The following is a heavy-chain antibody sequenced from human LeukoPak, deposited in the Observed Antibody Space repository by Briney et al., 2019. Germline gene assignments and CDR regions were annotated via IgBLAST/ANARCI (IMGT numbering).Heavy chain of an antibody. Sequence: GGSLRLSCVAPGFPFSSYWMTWVRQAPGKGLEWVANIKQDGSKKSYVDSVKGRFTISRDNAKNSLYLQVNSLRAEDTAIYYCTRVGYIDEGIDYWGQGTLVTVSS. CDR2: IKQDGSKK. V-gene: IGHV3-7*04. J-gene: IGHJ4*02. CDR1: GFPFSSYW. CDR3: TRVGYIDEGIDY. D-gene: IGHD5-24*01.